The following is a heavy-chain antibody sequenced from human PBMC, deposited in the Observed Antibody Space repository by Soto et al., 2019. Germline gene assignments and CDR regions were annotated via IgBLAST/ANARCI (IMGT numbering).Heavy chain of an antibody. CDR1: GGTFSSYA. Sequence: SVKVSCKASGGTFSSYAISWVRQAPGQGLEWMGGIIPIFGTANYAQKFQGRVTITADESTSTAYMELSSLRSEDTAVYYCAREDEEVAVAETNWFDPWGQGTLVTVSS. V-gene: IGHV1-69*13. D-gene: IGHD6-19*01. J-gene: IGHJ5*02. CDR3: AREDEEVAVAETNWFDP. CDR2: IIPIFGTA.